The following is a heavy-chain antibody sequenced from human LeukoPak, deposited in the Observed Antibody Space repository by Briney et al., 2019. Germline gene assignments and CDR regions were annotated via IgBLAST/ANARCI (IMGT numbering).Heavy chain of an antibody. J-gene: IGHJ4*02. D-gene: IGHD2-2*01. CDR2: IRAHNGDT. CDR3: ARGEFICSINTCYASALDS. CDR1: GYTFTSYA. Sequence: ASVKVSCKASGYTFTSYAISWVRQAPGQGLEWMGWIRAHNGDTNHAQQLRGRVTMTTDTSTRTAYMELRSLRSEDTAVYYCARGEFICSINTCYASALDSWGQGTLVTVSS. V-gene: IGHV1-18*01.